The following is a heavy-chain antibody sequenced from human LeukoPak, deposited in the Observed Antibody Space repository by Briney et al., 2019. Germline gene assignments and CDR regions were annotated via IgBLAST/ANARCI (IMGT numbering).Heavy chain of an antibody. Sequence: GGSLRLSCAASDFTFSNAWMSWVRQAPGKGLEWVGRIKSKADGETTDCAAPVKGRFTISRDDSKSIAYLQMNSLKTEDTAVYYCTRDSGYSYGYFYYSMDVWGQGTTVTVSS. CDR2: IKSKADGETT. J-gene: IGHJ6*02. CDR3: TRDSGYSYGYFYYSMDV. CDR1: DFTFSNAW. V-gene: IGHV3-15*01. D-gene: IGHD5-18*01.